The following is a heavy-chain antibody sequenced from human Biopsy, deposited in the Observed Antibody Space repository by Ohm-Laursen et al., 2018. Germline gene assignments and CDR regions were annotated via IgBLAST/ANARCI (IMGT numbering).Heavy chain of an antibody. J-gene: IGHJ6*02. CDR3: ARATNSTGWPYYYFYGMDV. Sequence: GTLSLTCEVYGKTFSDYYWSWIRQPPGKGLEWIGQINQSGRTNYNPSLKSRVTISVDTSKNQFSLRLNSVTAADTAVYYCARATNSTGWPYYYFYGMDVWGQGTTVTVSS. CDR2: INQSGRT. V-gene: IGHV4-34*01. CDR1: GKTFSDYY. D-gene: IGHD2/OR15-2a*01.